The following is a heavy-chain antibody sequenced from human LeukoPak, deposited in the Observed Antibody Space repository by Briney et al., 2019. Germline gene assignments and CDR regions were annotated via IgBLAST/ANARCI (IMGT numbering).Heavy chain of an antibody. V-gene: IGHV3-13*01. CDR3: ARVALGSYNWFDP. J-gene: IGHJ5*02. Sequence: GGSLRLSCAASGFSFSSYDMHWVRQVTGKYLEWVSAIGTTGDTYYPGSVKGRFTISRENAKNTVYLQMNSLRAEDTAVYYCARVALGSYNWFDPWGQGTLVTVSS. CDR2: IGTTGDT. CDR1: GFSFSSYD. D-gene: IGHD3-10*01.